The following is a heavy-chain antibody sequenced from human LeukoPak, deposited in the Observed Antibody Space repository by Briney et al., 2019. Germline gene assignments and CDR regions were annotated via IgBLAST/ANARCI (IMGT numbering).Heavy chain of an antibody. CDR2: INSDGSST. V-gene: IGHV3-74*01. Sequence: GGSLRLSCAASGFTFSSYWMHWVRQAPGKGLVWVSRINSDGSSTSYADSVKGRFTISRDNAKNTLYLQMNSLRAEDTAVYYCARDQGGILTGYYTEFDYWGQEPWSPSPQ. D-gene: IGHD3-9*01. CDR3: ARDQGGILTGYYTEFDY. CDR1: GFTFSSYW. J-gene: IGHJ4*01.